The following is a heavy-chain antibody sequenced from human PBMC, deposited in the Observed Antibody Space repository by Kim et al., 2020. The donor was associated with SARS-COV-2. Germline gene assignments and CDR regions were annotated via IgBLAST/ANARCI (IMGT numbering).Heavy chain of an antibody. CDR3: ARDQVVRGVIITETFDY. Sequence: GGSLRLSCAASGFTFSSYSMNWVRQAPGKGLEWVSYISSSSSTIYYADSVKGRFTISRDNAKNSLYLQMNSLRDEDTAVYYCARDQVVRGVIITETFDYWGQGTLVTVSS. V-gene: IGHV3-48*02. D-gene: IGHD3-10*01. CDR2: ISSSSSTI. J-gene: IGHJ4*02. CDR1: GFTFSSYS.